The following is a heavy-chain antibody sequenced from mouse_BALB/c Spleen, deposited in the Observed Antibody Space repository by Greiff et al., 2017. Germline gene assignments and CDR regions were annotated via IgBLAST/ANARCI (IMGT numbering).Heavy chain of an antibody. J-gene: IGHJ2*01. CDR1: GFTFSSYG. CDR3: ARDSLYYGYYFDY. CDR2: INSNGGST. D-gene: IGHD1-1*01. Sequence: EVQGVESGGGLVQPGGSLKLSCAASGFTFSSYGMSWVRQTPDKRLELVATINSNGGSTYYPDSVKGRFTISRDNAKNTLYLQMSSLKSEDTAMYYCARDSLYYGYYFDYWGQGTTLTVSS. V-gene: IGHV5-6-3*01.